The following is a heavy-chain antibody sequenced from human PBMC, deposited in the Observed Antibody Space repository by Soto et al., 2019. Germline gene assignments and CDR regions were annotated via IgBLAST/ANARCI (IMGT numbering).Heavy chain of an antibody. CDR2: IIPILGIA. CDR3: ARVLHYDILTEWFDP. Sequence: QVQLVQSGAEVKKPGSSVKVSCKASGGTFSSYTISWVRQAPGQGLEWMGRIIPILGIANYAQKFQGRVTIXXDXSXNTAYMELSSLRSEDTAVYYCARVLHYDILTEWFDPWGQGTLVTVSS. D-gene: IGHD3-9*01. J-gene: IGHJ5*02. CDR1: GGTFSSYT. V-gene: IGHV1-69*02.